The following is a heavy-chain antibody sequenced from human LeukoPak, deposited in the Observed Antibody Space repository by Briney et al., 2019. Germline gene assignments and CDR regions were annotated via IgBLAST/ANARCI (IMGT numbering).Heavy chain of an antibody. CDR2: IKQDGSEK. Sequence: GGSLRLSCAASGFTFSSYWMSWVRQAPGKGVEWVANIKQDGSEKYYVDSVKGRFTISRDNVKNSLYLQMNSLRAEDTAVYYCAELGITMIGGVWGKGTTVTISS. V-gene: IGHV3-7*01. CDR1: GFTFSSYW. D-gene: IGHD3-10*02. CDR3: AELGITMIGGV. J-gene: IGHJ6*04.